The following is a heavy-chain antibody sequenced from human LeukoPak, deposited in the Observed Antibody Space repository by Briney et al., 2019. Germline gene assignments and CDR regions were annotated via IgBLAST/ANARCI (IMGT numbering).Heavy chain of an antibody. CDR2: MNPNSGNT. CDR3: ARAPTYSIAAAGVDYYYTDV. J-gene: IGHJ6*03. D-gene: IGHD6-13*01. CDR1: GYTFTSYD. Sequence: ASVKVSCKASGYTFTSYDINWVRQATGQGLEWMGWMNPNSGNTGYAQKFQGRVTITRNTSISTAYMELSSLRSEDTAVYYCARAPTYSIAAAGVDYYYTDVWGKGTTVTVSS. V-gene: IGHV1-8*03.